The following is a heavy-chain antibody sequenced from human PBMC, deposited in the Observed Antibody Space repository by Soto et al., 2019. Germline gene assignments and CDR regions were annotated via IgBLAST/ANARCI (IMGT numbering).Heavy chain of an antibody. Sequence: GSLRLSCAASGFTFSSYSMNWVRQAPGKGLEWVSSISSSSSYIYYADSVKGRFTISRXXXXXXXXXXXXXXXAEEXAVYYCXRDRIFDILTGYAFDYWGQGTLVTVSS. CDR3: XRDRIFDILTGYAFDY. V-gene: IGHV3-21*01. J-gene: IGHJ4*02. CDR2: ISSSSSYI. D-gene: IGHD3-9*01. CDR1: GFTFSSYS.